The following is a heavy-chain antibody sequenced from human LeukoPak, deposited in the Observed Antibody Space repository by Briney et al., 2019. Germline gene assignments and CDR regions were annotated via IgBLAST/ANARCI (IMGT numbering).Heavy chain of an antibody. CDR2: ISAYNGNT. J-gene: IGHJ4*02. Sequence: GASVKVSCKASGYTFTSYGISWGGQAPGQGGEGRGWISAYNGNTKYAQKLQGRVIMTTDTSTSTAYMELRSLRSDDTAVYYCARYDPDYGGNSAFDYWGQGTLVTVSS. V-gene: IGHV1-18*01. CDR3: ARYDPDYGGNSAFDY. D-gene: IGHD4-23*01. CDR1: GYTFTSYG.